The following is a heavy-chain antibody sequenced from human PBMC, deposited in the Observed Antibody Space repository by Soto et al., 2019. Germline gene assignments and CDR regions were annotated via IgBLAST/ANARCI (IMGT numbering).Heavy chain of an antibody. CDR3: TALLYLLEEAQGAFDI. Sequence: GGSLRLSCAASGFTFSNAWMNWVRQAPGKGLEWVGRIKSKTDGGTTDYAAPVKGRFTISRDDSKNTLYLQMNSLKTEDTAVYYCTALLYLLEEAQGAFDIWGQGTMVTVSS. CDR1: GFTFSNAW. V-gene: IGHV3-15*07. CDR2: IKSKTDGGTT. D-gene: IGHD3-10*01. J-gene: IGHJ3*02.